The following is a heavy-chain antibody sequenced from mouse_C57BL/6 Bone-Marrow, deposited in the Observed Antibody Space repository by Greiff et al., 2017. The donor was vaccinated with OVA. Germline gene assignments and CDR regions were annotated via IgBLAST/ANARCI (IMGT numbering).Heavy chain of an antibody. CDR2: IYPRSGNT. J-gene: IGHJ1*03. V-gene: IGHV1-81*01. Sequence: VQLQESGAELARPGASVKLSCKASGYTFTSYGISWVKQRTGQGLEWIGEIYPRSGNTYYNEKFKGKATLTADKSSSTAYMELRSLTSEDSAVYFCARYYYGSSDVWGTGTTVTVSS. D-gene: IGHD1-1*01. CDR1: GYTFTSYG. CDR3: ARYYYGSSDV.